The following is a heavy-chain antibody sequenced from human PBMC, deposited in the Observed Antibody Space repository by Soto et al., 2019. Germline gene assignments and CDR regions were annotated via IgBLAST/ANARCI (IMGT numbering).Heavy chain of an antibody. Sequence: ASVNVSFKASGYSFTGYAMHWARQAHGQGLEWMGWFNPNSGDTIYPQRLQGRVTMTEXXXXAXAXMXAXRXTSDXTAVYYCTREAATVICLEYWGQGALVTVSS. D-gene: IGHD4-17*01. CDR2: FNPNSGDT. J-gene: IGHJ4*02. CDR3: TREAATVICLEY. V-gene: IGHV1-2*02. CDR1: GYSFTGYA.